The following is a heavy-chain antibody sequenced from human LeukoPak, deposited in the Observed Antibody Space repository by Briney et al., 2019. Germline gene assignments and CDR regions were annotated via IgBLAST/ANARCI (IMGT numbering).Heavy chain of an antibody. V-gene: IGHV4-59*01. D-gene: IGHD6-19*01. J-gene: IGHJ6*04. CDR3: AREAVADYYYYGMDV. CDR1: GGSISSYY. CDR2: IYYSGST. Sequence: PSETLSPTCTVSGGSISSYYWSWIRQPPGKGLEWIGYIYYSGSTNYNPSLKSRVTISVDTSKNQFSLKLSSVTAADTAVYYCAREAVADYYYYGMDVWGKGTTVTVSS.